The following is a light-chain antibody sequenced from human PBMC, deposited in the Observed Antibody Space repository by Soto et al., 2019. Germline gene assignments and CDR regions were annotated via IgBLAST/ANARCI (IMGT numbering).Light chain of an antibody. J-gene: IGLJ3*02. CDR3: AGWDDSLNAWV. CDR1: RSNVGTNN. Sequence: QSVLTQPSSASGTPGQRVTISCSGSRSNVGTNNVNWYQHLPGASPRPLIYNNDQRPAGVPDRFSGPKSGTSASLAISGLQSEDEAEYYCAGWDDSLNAWVFGGGTKLTVL. CDR2: NND. V-gene: IGLV1-44*01.